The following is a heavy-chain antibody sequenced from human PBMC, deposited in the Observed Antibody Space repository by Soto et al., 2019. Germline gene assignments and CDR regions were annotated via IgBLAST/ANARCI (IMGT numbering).Heavy chain of an antibody. CDR1: GYTFTSYD. D-gene: IGHD3-10*01. V-gene: IGHV1-8*01. Sequence: QVQLVQSGAEVKKPGASVKVSCKASGYTFTSYDINWVRQATGQGLEWMGWMNPNSGDTGYAQKYQGRVTMTINASISTSYMELSSLRSDDTAVYYGARRYYYRSGSYEDYWGQGTLVTVSS. CDR2: MNPNSGDT. J-gene: IGHJ4*02. CDR3: ARRYYYRSGSYEDY.